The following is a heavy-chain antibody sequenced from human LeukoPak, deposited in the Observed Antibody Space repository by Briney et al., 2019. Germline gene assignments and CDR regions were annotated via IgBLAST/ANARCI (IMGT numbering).Heavy chain of an antibody. CDR3: ARSARGQQAFDY. Sequence: SETLSLTCTVSGGSISSYYWSWIRQPPGKGLERIGYIYYSGSTNYNPSLKSRVTISVDTSKNQFSLKLSSVTAADTAVYYCARSARGQQAFDYWGQGTLVTVSS. D-gene: IGHD6-13*01. V-gene: IGHV4-59*08. CDR1: GGSISSYY. CDR2: IYYSGST. J-gene: IGHJ4*02.